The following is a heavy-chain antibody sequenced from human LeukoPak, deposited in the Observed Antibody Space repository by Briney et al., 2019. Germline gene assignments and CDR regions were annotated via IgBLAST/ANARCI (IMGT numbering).Heavy chain of an antibody. V-gene: IGHV3-23*01. CDR1: GFTFSNYA. CDR2: ISGSGDRT. D-gene: IGHD3/OR15-3a*01. J-gene: IGHJ3*01. Sequence: GGSLRLSCAVSGFTFSNYAMSWVRQAAGKGLEWVSAISGSGDRTYYADSLKGRFTISRDNSKTTLYLQMDSLRAEDTAVYYCAKWDWTMWGQGTMVTVSS. CDR3: AKWDWTM.